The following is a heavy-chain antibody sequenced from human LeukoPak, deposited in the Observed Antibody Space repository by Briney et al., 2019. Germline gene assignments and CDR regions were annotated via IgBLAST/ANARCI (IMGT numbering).Heavy chain of an antibody. CDR3: ASLAGVGATGYFDY. V-gene: IGHV4-38-2*01. Sequence: SETLSLTCAVSGYSISSGYYWGWIRQPPGKGLEWIGSIYHSGSTYYNPSLKSRVTISVDTSKTQFSLRLNSATAADTAVYYCASLAGVGATGYFDYWGQGILVTVSS. CDR2: IYHSGST. CDR1: GYSISSGYY. J-gene: IGHJ4*02. D-gene: IGHD1-26*01.